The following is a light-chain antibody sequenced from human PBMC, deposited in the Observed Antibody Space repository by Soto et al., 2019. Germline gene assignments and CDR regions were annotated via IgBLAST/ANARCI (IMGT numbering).Light chain of an antibody. CDR2: EVS. V-gene: IGLV2-14*01. J-gene: IGLJ2*01. Sequence: QSALTQPASVSGSPGQSITISCTGTSSDVGGYNYVSWYQQHPGKAPKLMIYEVSNRPSGVSNRFSGSKSGNTASLTISGRQAEDEADYYCSSYTRSSIVVFGGGTKLTVL. CDR1: SSDVGGYNY. CDR3: SSYTRSSIVV.